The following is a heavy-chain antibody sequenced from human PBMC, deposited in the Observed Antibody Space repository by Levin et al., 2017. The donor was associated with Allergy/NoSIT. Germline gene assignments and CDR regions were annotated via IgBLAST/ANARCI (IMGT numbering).Heavy chain of an antibody. CDR2: IKQDGSEK. D-gene: IGHD6-19*01. CDR3: AREGQWLSSDAFDI. J-gene: IGHJ3*02. CDR1: GFTFSSYW. Sequence: GESLKISCAASGFTFSSYWMSWVRQAPGKGLEWVANIKQDGSEKYYVDSVKGRFTISRDNAKNSLYLQMNSLRAEDTAVYYCAREGQWLSSDAFDIWGQGTMVTVSS. V-gene: IGHV3-7*01.